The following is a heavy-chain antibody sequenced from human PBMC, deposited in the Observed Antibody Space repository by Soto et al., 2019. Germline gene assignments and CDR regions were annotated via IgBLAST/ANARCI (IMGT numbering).Heavy chain of an antibody. V-gene: IGHV1-69*02. D-gene: IGHD2-2*01. CDR2: IIPILDIT. CDR1: GGTFSSYI. J-gene: IGHJ6*02. CDR3: AKSPSPGSATSSYYGMDV. Sequence: QVQLVQSGAEVKKPGSPVKVSCKASGGTFSSYIITWVRQAPGQGLEWMGRIIPILDITYYAQRFQGRVTITADKSTSTAYMERSGLRSEDAAVYFCAKSPSPGSATSSYYGMDVWGQGTTVTVSS.